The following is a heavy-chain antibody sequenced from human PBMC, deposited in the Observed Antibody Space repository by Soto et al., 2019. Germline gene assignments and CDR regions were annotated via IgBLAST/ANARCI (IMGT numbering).Heavy chain of an antibody. J-gene: IGHJ4*02. CDR3: AKAETTVVPFDY. CDR1: GFTFSSYG. CDR2: ISYDGSNK. D-gene: IGHD4-17*01. V-gene: IGHV3-30*18. Sequence: ESGGGVVQPGRSLRLSCAASGFTFSSYGMHWVRQAPGKGLEWVAVISYDGSNKYYADSVKGRFTISRDNSKNTLYLQMNSLRAEDTAVYYCAKAETTVVPFDYWGQGTLVTVSS.